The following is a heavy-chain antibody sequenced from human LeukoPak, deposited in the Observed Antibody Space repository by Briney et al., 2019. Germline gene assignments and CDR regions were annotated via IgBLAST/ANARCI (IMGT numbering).Heavy chain of an antibody. V-gene: IGHV4-59*01. J-gene: IGHJ5*02. Sequence: SETLSLTCIVSSGSISIYYWNWIRQPPGKGLEWIGYIYNSGSTDYNPSLKRRVTISADTSKNQFSLKLTSVTAADTAVYYCARDRELGSWGQGILVTVSS. CDR3: ARDRELGS. CDR2: IYNSGST. D-gene: IGHD3-10*01. CDR1: SGSISIYY.